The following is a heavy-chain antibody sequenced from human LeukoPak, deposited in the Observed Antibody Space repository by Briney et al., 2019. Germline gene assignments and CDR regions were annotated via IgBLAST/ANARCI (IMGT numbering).Heavy chain of an antibody. CDR1: GYTFTGYY. CDR2: INPNSGGT. Sequence: ASVKVSCKASGYTFTGYYMHWVRQAPGQGLEWMGWINPNSGGTNYAQKFQGRVTMTRDTSISTAYMELSRLRSDDTAVYYCARTSLRYFDWSRLYYFDYWGQGTLVTVSS. J-gene: IGHJ4*02. V-gene: IGHV1-2*02. CDR3: ARTSLRYFDWSRLYYFDY. D-gene: IGHD3-9*01.